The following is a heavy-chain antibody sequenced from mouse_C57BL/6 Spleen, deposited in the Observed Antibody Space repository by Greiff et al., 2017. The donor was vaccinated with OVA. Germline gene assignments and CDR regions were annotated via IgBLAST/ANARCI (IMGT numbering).Heavy chain of an antibody. V-gene: IGHV3-6*01. D-gene: IGHD1-1*01. J-gene: IGHJ4*01. Sequence: DVKLQESGPGLVKPSQSLSLTCSVTGYSITSGYYWNWIRQFPGNKLEWMGYISYDGSNNYNPSLKNRISITRDTSKNQFFLKLNSVTTEDTATYYCARDYYGSRYYYAMDYWGQGTSVTVSS. CDR1: GYSITSGYY. CDR2: ISYDGSN. CDR3: ARDYYGSRYYYAMDY.